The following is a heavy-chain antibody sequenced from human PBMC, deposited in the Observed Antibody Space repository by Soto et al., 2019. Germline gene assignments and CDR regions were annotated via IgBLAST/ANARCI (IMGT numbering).Heavy chain of an antibody. CDR1: GYTFSSYD. J-gene: IGHJ6*02. CDR2: MNPKSGHT. CDR3: ARTDGDLDV. Sequence: QVQRVQSGAEVKKPGASVKVSCKASGYTFSSYDINWVRQATGQGLEWMGWMNPKSGHTGSAQKFQGRVTMTRDTSISTAYMELSSLRSEDTAIYYCARTDGDLDVWGQGTTVTVSS. V-gene: IGHV1-8*01. D-gene: IGHD4-17*01.